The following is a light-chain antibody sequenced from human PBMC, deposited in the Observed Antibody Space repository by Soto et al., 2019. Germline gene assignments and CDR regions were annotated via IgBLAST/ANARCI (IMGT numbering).Light chain of an antibody. V-gene: IGKV3-11*01. CDR2: DAS. CDR3: KPRRNT. J-gene: IGKJ1*01. Sequence: EIVMTQSPATLSLSPGERATLSCRASQSVSSYLALYQQKPRLALRDPIYDASNRATGIRGRFGGGGSVTDFTLTIGSLELEYFEHYYCKPRRNTFGQGTKVDIK. CDR1: QSVSSY.